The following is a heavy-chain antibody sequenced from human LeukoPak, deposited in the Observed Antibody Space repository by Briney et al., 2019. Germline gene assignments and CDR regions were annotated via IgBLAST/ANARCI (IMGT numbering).Heavy chain of an antibody. D-gene: IGHD3-16*01. V-gene: IGHV4-59*01. CDR1: VGSISSYY. J-gene: IGHJ4*02. CDR2: IYYSGST. CDR3: ARGKGYFDY. Sequence: SETLSLTCTVSVGSISSYYWSWSRQSPGKGLECIGYIYYSGSTNYNPSLKSRVTMSVDTSKNQFSLKLTSVTAADTAVCYCARGKGYFDYWGQGTLVTVSS.